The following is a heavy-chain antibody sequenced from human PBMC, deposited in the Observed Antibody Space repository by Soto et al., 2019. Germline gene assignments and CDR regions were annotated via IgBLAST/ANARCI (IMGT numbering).Heavy chain of an antibody. V-gene: IGHV3-23*01. J-gene: IGHJ5*02. Sequence: GGSLRLSCAASGITFSSHAISWVRQAPGKGLEWVSAISGSGGSTYYADSVKGRFTISRDNSKNTLYLQMNSLRAEDTAVYYCAKVTFMEPNWFDPWGQGTLVTVSS. CDR3: AKVTFMEPNWFDP. CDR2: ISGSGGST. CDR1: GITFSSHA. D-gene: IGHD1-1*01.